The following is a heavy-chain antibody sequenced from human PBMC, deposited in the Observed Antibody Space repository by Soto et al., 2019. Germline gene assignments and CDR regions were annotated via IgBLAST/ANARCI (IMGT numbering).Heavy chain of an antibody. Sequence: QVQLLQSGAEVKKPGASVKVSCKTSGYLFTSYGINWVRRAPGQGLEWFGWISAYNGDTNYAQKFQGKVTMTTHKSTTTAYMDLGSLSSNETDVYYGARDTGDNSTPRSNGYWGQGNLVTVSS. V-gene: IGHV1-18*01. D-gene: IGHD7-27*01. CDR1: GYLFTSYG. CDR2: ISAYNGDT. J-gene: IGHJ4*02. CDR3: ARDTGDNSTPRSNGY.